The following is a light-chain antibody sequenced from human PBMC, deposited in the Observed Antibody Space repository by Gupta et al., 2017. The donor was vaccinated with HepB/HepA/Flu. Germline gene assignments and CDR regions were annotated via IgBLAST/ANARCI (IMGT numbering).Light chain of an antibody. CDR3: SSYAGSPEV. CDR1: SSDVGGYNY. V-gene: IGLV2-8*01. J-gene: IGLJ1*01. CDR2: EVS. Sequence: QSALTQPPSASGSPGQSVTISCTGTSSDVGGYNYVSWYQQHPGKAPKLSMYEVSKRPSGVPDCVSGTKSAKTVYLTVSGLQAEDESDDYCSSYAGSPEVFGTGTKLTVL.